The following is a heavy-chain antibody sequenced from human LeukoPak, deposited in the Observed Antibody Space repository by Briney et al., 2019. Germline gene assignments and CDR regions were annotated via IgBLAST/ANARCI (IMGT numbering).Heavy chain of an antibody. J-gene: IGHJ4*02. V-gene: IGHV1-18*01. D-gene: IGHD5-18*01. CDR1: RYTFTSYG. CDR3: ARVDIAMDFDY. CDR2: ISAYNGNT. Sequence: ASVKVSCKTSRYTFTSYGIIWVRQAAGQGLEGMGWISAYNGNTKYAQKLQDRVTMTTDASTSTAYMELRSLRSDDTAVYYCARVDIAMDFDYWGQGTLVTVSS.